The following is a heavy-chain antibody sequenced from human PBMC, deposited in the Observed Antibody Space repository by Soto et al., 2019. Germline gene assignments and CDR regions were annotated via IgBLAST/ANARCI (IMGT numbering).Heavy chain of an antibody. Sequence: SETLSLTCSVSGGSISSSSYYWGWIRQPPGKGLEWIGSIYYSGSTYYNPSLKSRVTISVDTSKNQFSLKLSSVTAADTAVYYCARIGLGMVRGVITHYYYYGMDVGGQGTTVTVS. D-gene: IGHD3-10*01. CDR1: GGSISSSSYY. J-gene: IGHJ6*02. CDR2: IYYSGST. V-gene: IGHV4-39*01. CDR3: ARIGLGMVRGVITHYYYYGMDV.